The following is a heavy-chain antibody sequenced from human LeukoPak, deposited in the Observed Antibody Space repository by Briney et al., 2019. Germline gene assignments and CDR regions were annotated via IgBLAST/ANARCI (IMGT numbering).Heavy chain of an antibody. Sequence: SVTLSLTCAVSGGSISSSNWLSWVRQPPGKGLEWIGEIYHSGSTNYNPSLKSRVTISVDKSKNQFSLKLSSVTAADTAVYYCARLLNYGSGSYDWFDPWGQGTLVTVSS. D-gene: IGHD3-10*01. CDR3: ARLLNYGSGSYDWFDP. V-gene: IGHV4-4*02. J-gene: IGHJ5*02. CDR2: IYHSGST. CDR1: GGSISSSNW.